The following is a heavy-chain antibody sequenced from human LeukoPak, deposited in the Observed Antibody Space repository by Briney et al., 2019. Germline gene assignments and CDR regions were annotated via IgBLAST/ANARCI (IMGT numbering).Heavy chain of an antibody. CDR2: IYYSGST. V-gene: IGHV4-59*12. J-gene: IGHJ5*02. CDR1: GGSISSYY. Sequence: SETLSLTCTVSGGSISSYYWSWIRQPPGKGLEWIGYIYYSGSTNYNPSLKSRVTISVDTSKNQFSLNLISVTAADTAVYYCARSPQGTATTANWLDPWGQGTLVTVSS. D-gene: IGHD4-17*01. CDR3: ARSPQGTATTANWLDP.